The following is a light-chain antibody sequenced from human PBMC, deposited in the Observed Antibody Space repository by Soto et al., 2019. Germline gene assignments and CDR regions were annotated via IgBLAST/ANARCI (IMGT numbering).Light chain of an antibody. J-gene: IGKJ1*01. CDR3: QQFASSRWT. CDR2: GSS. Sequence: EILLTQSPVSLSLSPGERATFSCRASESLSSSYFAWYQQKPGQAPRLLIYGSSSRATGVPDRFSGSASGTDFTLTISGLEPEDFAVYYCQQFASSRWTFGQGTTVDIK. V-gene: IGKV3-20*01. CDR1: ESLSSSY.